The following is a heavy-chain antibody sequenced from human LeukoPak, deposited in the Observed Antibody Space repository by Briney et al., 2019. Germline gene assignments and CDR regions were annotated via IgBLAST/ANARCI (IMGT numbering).Heavy chain of an antibody. D-gene: IGHD6-13*01. J-gene: IGHJ4*02. V-gene: IGHV4-30-4*01. CDR1: GGSISSGDYY. Sequence: SQTLSLICTVSGGSISSGDYYWSWIRQPPGKGLEWIAYIYYSGSTSYNPSLKSRVTISVDTSKNQFSLKLNSVTAADTAVYYCARGDSSTWSFKIWGQGTLVTVSS. CDR3: ARGDSSTWSFKI. CDR2: IYYSGST.